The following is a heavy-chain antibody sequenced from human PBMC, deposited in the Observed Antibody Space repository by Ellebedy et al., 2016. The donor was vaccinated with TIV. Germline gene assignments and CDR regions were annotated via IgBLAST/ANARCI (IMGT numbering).Heavy chain of an antibody. V-gene: IGHV3-7*01. J-gene: IGHJ4*02. CDR2: IKEDGSEK. CDR3: ARDGISSGWYGVYFDY. D-gene: IGHD6-19*01. Sequence: GESLKISXAASGFTFSSYAMSWVRQAPGKGLEWVAHIKEDGSEKYYVDSVKGRLTISRDNAKNSLYLQMNSLRAEDTAVYYCARDGISSGWYGVYFDYWGQGALVTVSS. CDR1: GFTFSSYA.